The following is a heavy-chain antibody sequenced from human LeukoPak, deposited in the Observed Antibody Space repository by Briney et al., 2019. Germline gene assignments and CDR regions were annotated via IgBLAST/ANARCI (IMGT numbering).Heavy chain of an antibody. J-gene: IGHJ6*02. Sequence: PSETLSLTCTVSGGSISSYYWSWIRQPPGKGLEWIGYIYHSGSTYYNPSLKSRVTISVDTSKNQFSLKLSSVTAADTAVYYCARNELISSNYYYYGMDVWGQGTTVTVSS. CDR3: ARNELISSNYYYYGMDV. V-gene: IGHV4-59*06. CDR2: IYHSGST. CDR1: GGSISSYY.